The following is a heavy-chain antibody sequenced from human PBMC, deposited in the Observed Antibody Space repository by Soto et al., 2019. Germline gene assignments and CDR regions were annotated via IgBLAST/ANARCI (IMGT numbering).Heavy chain of an antibody. CDR2: IYYSGST. J-gene: IGHJ3*02. V-gene: IGHV4-59*01. CDR1: GGSISSYY. Sequence: SETLSLTCTVSGGSISSYYWSWIRQPPGKGLEWIGYIYYSGSTNYNPSLKSRVTISVDTSKNQFSLKLSSVTAADTAGYYCARFVLPSYDYIWGSYRNKDAFDIWGQGTMVTVSS. D-gene: IGHD3-16*02. CDR3: ARFVLPSYDYIWGSYRNKDAFDI.